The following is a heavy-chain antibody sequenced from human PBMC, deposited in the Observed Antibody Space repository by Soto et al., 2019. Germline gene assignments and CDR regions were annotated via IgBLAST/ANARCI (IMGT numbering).Heavy chain of an antibody. CDR1: GYTFTSYA. D-gene: IGHD3-22*01. V-gene: IGHV1-3*05. J-gene: IGHJ4*02. CDR2: INAGNGNT. CDR3: ARAYDSSGYPRYYFDY. Sequence: QVQLVQSGAEEKKPGASVKVSCKASGYTFTSYAMHWVRQAPGQRLEWRGRINAGNGNTKYSQKFHGKVTITRDTSASTAYMELSSLRSKDTAVYYCARAYDSSGYPRYYFDYWGQGTLVTVSS.